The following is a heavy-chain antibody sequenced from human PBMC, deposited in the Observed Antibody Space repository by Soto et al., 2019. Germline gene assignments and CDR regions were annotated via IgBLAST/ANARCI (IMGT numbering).Heavy chain of an antibody. J-gene: IGHJ6*02. CDR3: AKDLGIYDFWSGRLYGMDV. Sequence: GGSLRLSCAASGFTFSSYAMSWVRQAPGKGLEWVSAISGSGGSTYYADSVKGRFTISRDNSKNTLYLHMNSLRAEDTAVYYCAKDLGIYDFWSGRLYGMDVWGQGTTVTVSS. V-gene: IGHV3-23*01. D-gene: IGHD3-3*01. CDR2: ISGSGGST. CDR1: GFTFSSYA.